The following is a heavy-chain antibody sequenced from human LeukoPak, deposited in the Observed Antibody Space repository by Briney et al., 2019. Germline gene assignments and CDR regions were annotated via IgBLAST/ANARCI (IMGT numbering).Heavy chain of an antibody. CDR1: GFTFSSYW. CDR3: ARDPHYGMDV. V-gene: IGHV3-7*03. Sequence: GGFLRLSCAASGFTFSSYWMSWVRQAPGKGLEWVANVKQDGSEKSVKGRFTIPRDNAKNSLYLQMNSLRAEDTAVYYCARDPHYGMDVWGKGTTVTVSS. J-gene: IGHJ6*04. CDR2: VKQDGSEK.